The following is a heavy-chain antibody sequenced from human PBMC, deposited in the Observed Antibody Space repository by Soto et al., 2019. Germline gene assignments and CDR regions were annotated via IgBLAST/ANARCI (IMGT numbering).Heavy chain of an antibody. J-gene: IGHJ4*02. CDR2: ISAYNGNT. V-gene: IGHV1-18*01. CDR3: AMGSRGWPTGVKCPYY. D-gene: IGHD6-19*01. Sequence: ASVKVSCKASGYTFTSYGISWVRQAPGQGLEWMGWISAYNGNTNYAQKLQGRVTMTTDTSTSTAYMELRSLRSDDTAVYYCAMGSRGWPTGVKCPYYWGQGNLVTVSS. CDR1: GYTFTSYG.